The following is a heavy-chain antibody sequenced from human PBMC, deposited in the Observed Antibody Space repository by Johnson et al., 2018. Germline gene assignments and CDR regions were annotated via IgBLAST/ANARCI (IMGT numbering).Heavy chain of an antibody. V-gene: IGHV3-66*01. CDR1: GFTVSSNY. CDR2: IYSGGST. CDR3: AKDYEQYLQH. D-gene: IGHD3-16*01. Sequence: VQLVESGGGLVQPGGSLRLSCAASGFTVSSNYMSWVRQAPGKGLEWVSVIYSGGSTYYADSVKGRFTISRDNAKNSLYLQMNSLRAEDTAVYYCAKDYEQYLQHWGQGTLVTVSS. J-gene: IGHJ1*01.